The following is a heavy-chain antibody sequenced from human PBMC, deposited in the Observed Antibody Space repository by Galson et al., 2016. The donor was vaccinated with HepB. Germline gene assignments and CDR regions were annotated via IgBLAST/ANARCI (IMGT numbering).Heavy chain of an antibody. Sequence: SETLSLTCTVSGGYINSYYWSWIRQPPGKGLEWIGYIFYSGNTNYNPSLRSRVTISVDRSKNQFSLRLSSVTTADTAVYYCARFCGGDCYSSFGFDYWGQGTLVTVSS. D-gene: IGHD2-21*02. CDR1: GGYINSYY. J-gene: IGHJ4*02. V-gene: IGHV4-59*01. CDR3: ARFCGGDCYSSFGFDY. CDR2: IFYSGNT.